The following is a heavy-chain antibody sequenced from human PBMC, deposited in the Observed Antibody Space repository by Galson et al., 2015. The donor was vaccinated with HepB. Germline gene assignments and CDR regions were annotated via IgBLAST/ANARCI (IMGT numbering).Heavy chain of an antibody. J-gene: IGHJ3*02. CDR3: ARWAPNWGSEGLSAFDI. CDR2: INHSGSA. CDR1: GGSFSGYY. V-gene: IGHV4-34*01. Sequence: TLSLTCAVYGGSFSGYYWNWIRQPPGKGLEWIGEINHSGSANYNPSLKSRVTISVDTSKNQFSLKLSSVTAADTAVYYCARWAPNWGSEGLSAFDIWGQGTMVTVSS. D-gene: IGHD7-27*01.